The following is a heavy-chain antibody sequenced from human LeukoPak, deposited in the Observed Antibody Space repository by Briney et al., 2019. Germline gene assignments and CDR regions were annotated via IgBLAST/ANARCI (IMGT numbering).Heavy chain of an antibody. CDR1: GGSISSYY. Sequence: PSETLSLTRTVSGGSISSYYWSWIRQPPGKGLEWIGYIYYSGSTNYNPSLKSRVTISVDTSKNQFSLKLSSVTAADTAVYYCARSMVRGVITTSYFDYWGQGTLVTVSS. D-gene: IGHD3-10*01. CDR3: ARSMVRGVITTSYFDY. CDR2: IYYSGST. J-gene: IGHJ4*02. V-gene: IGHV4-59*08.